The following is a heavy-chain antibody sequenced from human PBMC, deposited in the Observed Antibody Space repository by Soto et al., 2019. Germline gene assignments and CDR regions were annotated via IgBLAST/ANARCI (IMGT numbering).Heavy chain of an antibody. J-gene: IGHJ6*02. CDR2: IYHSGST. CDR1: GGSISSSNW. CDR3: ARAEVAAAGYYYGMDV. V-gene: IGHV4-4*02. D-gene: IGHD6-13*01. Sequence: PSETLSLTCAVSGGSISSSNWWSWVRQPPGKGLEWIGEIYHSGSTNYNPSLKSRVTISADKSKNQFSLKLSSVTAADTAVYYCARAEVAAAGYYYGMDVWGQGTTVTVSS.